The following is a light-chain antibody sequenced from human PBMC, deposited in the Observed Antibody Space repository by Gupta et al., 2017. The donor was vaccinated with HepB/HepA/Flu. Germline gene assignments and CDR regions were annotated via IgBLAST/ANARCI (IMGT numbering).Light chain of an antibody. V-gene: IGLV1-47*01. CDR2: RNN. CDR1: SSNIGSNY. CDR3: ATWDDSLRGYV. Sequence: SVLTQPPSASGTPGQRVTISCSGSSSNIGSNYVYWYQQFPGTAPKLLIYRNNQRPSGVPDRLSGYKSGTSASLAISGLRSDDEADYYCATWDDSLRGYVFGNGTNVTVL. J-gene: IGLJ1*01.